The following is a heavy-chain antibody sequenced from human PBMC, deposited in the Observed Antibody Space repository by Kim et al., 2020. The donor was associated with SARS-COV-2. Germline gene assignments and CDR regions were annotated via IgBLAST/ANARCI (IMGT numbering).Heavy chain of an antibody. J-gene: IGHJ3*02. D-gene: IGHD1-26*01. CDR3: ASPGWELRTWAFDI. Sequence: ADSVKGRFTISRDNAKNSLYLQMNSLRAEDTAVYYCASPGWELRTWAFDIWGQGTMVTVSS. V-gene: IGHV3-11*03.